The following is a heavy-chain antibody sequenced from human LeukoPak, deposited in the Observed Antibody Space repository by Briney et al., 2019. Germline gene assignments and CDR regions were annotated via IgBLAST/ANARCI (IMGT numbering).Heavy chain of an antibody. D-gene: IGHD6-13*01. CDR3: ARDRQYSSSWLYFDY. V-gene: IGHV3-30-3*01. J-gene: IGHJ4*02. CDR2: ISYDGSNK. CDR1: GFTFSSYA. Sequence: GGSLRLSCAASGFTFSSYAMHWVRQAPGKGLEWVAVISYDGSNKYYADSVKGRSTISRDNSKNTLYLQMNSLRAEDTAVYYCARDRQYSSSWLYFDYWGQGTLVTVSS.